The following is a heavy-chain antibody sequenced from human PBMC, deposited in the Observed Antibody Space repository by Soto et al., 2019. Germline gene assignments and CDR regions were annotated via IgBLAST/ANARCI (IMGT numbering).Heavy chain of an antibody. CDR2: IDPSDSYT. CDR1: GDSFASYW. V-gene: IGHV5-10-1*01. CDR3: ARRATLDWLMFREFVP. J-gene: IGHJ5*02. D-gene: IGHD3-9*01. Sequence: GESMKISWKGSGDSFASYWISWVRQMPGKGLEWMGRIDPSDSYTNYSPSFQGHVTISADKSISTAYLQWSSLKASDTAMYYCARRATLDWLMFREFVPWGQGTLVTVSS.